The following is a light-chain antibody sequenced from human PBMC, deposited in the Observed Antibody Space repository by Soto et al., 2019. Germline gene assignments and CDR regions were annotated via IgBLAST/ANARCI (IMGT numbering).Light chain of an antibody. J-gene: IGLJ2*01. CDR1: SSDVGNYNL. CDR2: HVN. V-gene: IGLV2-23*02. CDR3: CSYAAGKSVL. Sequence: QSVLTQAASVSGSPGQSVTISCTGTSSDVGNYNLVSWYQQHPGKAPKLIIYHVNERPSGVSNRFSGSKSGNTASLTVSGLQAEDEADYYCCSYAAGKSVLFGGGTNVTV.